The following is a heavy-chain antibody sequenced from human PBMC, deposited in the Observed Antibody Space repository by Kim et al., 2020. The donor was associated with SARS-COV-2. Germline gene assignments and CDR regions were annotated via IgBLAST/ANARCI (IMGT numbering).Heavy chain of an antibody. D-gene: IGHD5-18*01. Sequence: YNPSLKSRVTISVDTSKNQFSLKLSSVTAADTAVYYCASVDTAIYYFDYWGQGTLVTVSS. V-gene: IGHV4-34*01. CDR3: ASVDTAIYYFDY. J-gene: IGHJ4*01.